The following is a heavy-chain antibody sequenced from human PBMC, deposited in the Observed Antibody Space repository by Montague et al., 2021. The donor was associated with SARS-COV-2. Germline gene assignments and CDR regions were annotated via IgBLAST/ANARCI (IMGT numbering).Heavy chain of an antibody. D-gene: IGHD6-13*01. Sequence: SLRLSCAASGFTFTDYVMFWSRQAPGKGLEWISYISASGTDIYYADSVKGRFTISRDNSKNSLYLQMNSLRAEDTAVYYCARDIHTSSREGVDVWGQGTTVTVSS. CDR3: ARDIHTSSREGVDV. CDR1: GFTFTDYV. CDR2: ISASGTDI. V-gene: IGHV3-11*01. J-gene: IGHJ6*02.